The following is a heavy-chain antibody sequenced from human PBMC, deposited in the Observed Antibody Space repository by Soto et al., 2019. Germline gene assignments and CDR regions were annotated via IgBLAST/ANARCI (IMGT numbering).Heavy chain of an antibody. CDR1: GGSVSDKTYY. Sequence: QVQLQESGPGLLKPSETLSLTCSVSGGSVSDKTYYWSWIRQPPGKRLEWIGYVYYSGTTNYNPSLKTRVTTSVDLSKNRFYLRLSSVTTADTALYYCARTTAVPNTLRSRYFFDYWGQGTLVTVAA. CDR2: VYYSGTT. CDR3: ARTTAVPNTLRSRYFFDY. D-gene: IGHD4-17*01. V-gene: IGHV4-61*01. J-gene: IGHJ4*02.